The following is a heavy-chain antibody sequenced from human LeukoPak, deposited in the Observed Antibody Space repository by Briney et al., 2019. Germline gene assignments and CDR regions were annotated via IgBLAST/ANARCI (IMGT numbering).Heavy chain of an antibody. J-gene: IGHJ5*02. CDR1: GLTGSHNY. CDR3: IVFGDSNH. CDR2: IHTSGDT. D-gene: IGHD4-17*01. V-gene: IGHV3-53*01. Sequence: GGSLRLSCAASGLTGSHNYVSWVRQAPGEGLEWVSAIHTSGDTCYADSVKGRFTISRDTSKNTLYLQINSLRVEDTAVYYCIVFGDSNHWGQGTLVTVSS.